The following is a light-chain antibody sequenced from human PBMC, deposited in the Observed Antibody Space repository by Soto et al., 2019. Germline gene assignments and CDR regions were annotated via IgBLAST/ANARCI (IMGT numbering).Light chain of an antibody. CDR2: EGS. CDR1: SSDIV. Sequence: QSALTQPASVSGSPVQSITISCTGTSSDIVSWYQQHPGKAPKLIIYEGSKRPSGVYNRFSGSKSGNTASLTISGLQAEDEADYYCCSYAGSSTLVFGGGTKVTVL. J-gene: IGLJ2*01. V-gene: IGLV2-23*01. CDR3: CSYAGSSTLV.